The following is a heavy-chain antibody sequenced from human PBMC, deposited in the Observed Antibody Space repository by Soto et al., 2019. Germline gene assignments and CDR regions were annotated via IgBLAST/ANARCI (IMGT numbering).Heavy chain of an antibody. J-gene: IGHJ4*02. V-gene: IGHV3-33*01. Sequence: QVQLVESGGGVVQPGRSLRLSCAASGFTFSSYGMLWVRQAPGKGLDLVALIWYDGSNQYYPDSVKGRFTISRDNSKNTIYLQMSSLRAEDTALYSCARASPPDYWGQGTLVTVSS. CDR1: GFTFSSYG. CDR3: ARASPPDY. CDR2: IWYDGSNQ.